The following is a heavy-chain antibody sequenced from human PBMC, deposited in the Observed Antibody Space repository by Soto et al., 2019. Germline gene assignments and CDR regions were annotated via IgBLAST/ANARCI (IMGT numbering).Heavy chain of an antibody. V-gene: IGHV4-30-4*01. CDR2: IYYSGST. J-gene: IGHJ6*02. D-gene: IGHD3-9*01. CDR3: ASNILTLYGMDV. CDR1: GGSSSSGDYY. Sequence: SETLSLTCTVAGGSSSSGDYYWSWIRQPPGKGLEWIGYIYYSGSTYYNPSLKSRVTISVDTSKNQFSLKLSSVTAADTAVYYCASNILTLYGMDVWGQGTTVTVSS.